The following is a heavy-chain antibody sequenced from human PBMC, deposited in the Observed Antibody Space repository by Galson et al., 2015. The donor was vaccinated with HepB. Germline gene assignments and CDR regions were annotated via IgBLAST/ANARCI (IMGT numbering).Heavy chain of an antibody. J-gene: IGHJ4*02. CDR3: ARSEARAALDY. D-gene: IGHD6-6*01. V-gene: IGHV3-33*01. Sequence: SLRLSCAASGFTFSSYGMHWVRQAPGKGLEWVAVIWYDGSNKYYADSVKGRFTISRDNSKNTLYLQMNSLRAEDTAVYYCARSEARAALDYWGQGTLVTVSS. CDR1: GFTFSSYG. CDR2: IWYDGSNK.